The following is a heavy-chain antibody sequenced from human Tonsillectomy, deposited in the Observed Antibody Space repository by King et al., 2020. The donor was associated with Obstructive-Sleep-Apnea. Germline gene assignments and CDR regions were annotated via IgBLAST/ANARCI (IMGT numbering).Heavy chain of an antibody. CDR3: ARRDAFDI. CDR1: GGSFSDYY. CDR2: INHGGST. J-gene: IGHJ3*02. Sequence: VQLQQWGAGLLKPSETLSLTCAFYGGSFSDYYWNWIRQPPGKGLEWIGEINHGGSTNYNPSPKSLVTISVDTSKNQFSLNLRSVTAADTAVYYCARRDAFDIWGQGTMVTVSS. V-gene: IGHV4-34*01.